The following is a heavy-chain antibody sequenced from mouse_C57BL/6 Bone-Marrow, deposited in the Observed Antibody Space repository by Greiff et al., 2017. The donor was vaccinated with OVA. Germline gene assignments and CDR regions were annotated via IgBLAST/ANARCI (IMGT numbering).Heavy chain of an antibody. D-gene: IGHD1-1*01. CDR1: GYTFTDYE. CDR2: IDPETGGT. V-gene: IGHV1-15*01. CDR3: TRKGNDYGSAY. J-gene: IGHJ2*01. Sequence: VQLQQSGAELVRPGASVTLSCKASGYTFTDYEMHWVKQTPVHGLEWIGAIDPETGGTDYNQKVKGTATMTSDKSYSTAYMKLRSLTSEDSAVYYCTRKGNDYGSAYWGQGTTLTVSS.